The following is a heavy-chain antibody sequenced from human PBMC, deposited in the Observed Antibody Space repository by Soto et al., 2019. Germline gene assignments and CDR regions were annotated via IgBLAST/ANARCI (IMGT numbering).Heavy chain of an antibody. CDR3: ARDLGSYCSSTSCPRP. J-gene: IGHJ5*02. D-gene: IGHD2-2*01. Sequence: PSVNVSGNASGGNFSSYSMSWVRQEPGQGLEWMGGIIPIFGTANYAQKFQGRVTITADESTSTAYMELSSLRSEDTAVYYCARDLGSYCSSTSCPRPWGQGTLVTGSS. CDR1: GGNFSSYS. CDR2: IIPIFGTA. V-gene: IGHV1-69*13.